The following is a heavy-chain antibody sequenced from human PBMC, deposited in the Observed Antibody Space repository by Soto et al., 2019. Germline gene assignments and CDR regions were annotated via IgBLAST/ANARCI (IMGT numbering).Heavy chain of an antibody. V-gene: IGHV3-30-3*01. CDR3: ARNLFDF. J-gene: IGHJ4*02. Sequence: ESGGGVVRPGRSLRLSCAVSGFVFDSYPMHWVRQAPGKGLEWVAVVSSDGSNQKYADSVKGRFTISRDNSRNTLYLAINSLRGEDTALYYCARNLFDFWGQGTLVTVSS. CDR2: VSSDGSNQ. CDR1: GFVFDSYP.